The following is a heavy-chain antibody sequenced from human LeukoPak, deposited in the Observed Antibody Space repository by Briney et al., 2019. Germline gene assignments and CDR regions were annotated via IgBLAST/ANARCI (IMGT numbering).Heavy chain of an antibody. Sequence: SETLSLTCTVSGDSTSNFYWNWIRQSPGKGLEWIGNIHYSGSSVYNPSLKSRGTISIDTSRRQFFLKLNSVTAADTAVYFCALAPNSNWFDFWGPGTLVTISS. CDR2: IHYSGSS. CDR1: GDSTSNFY. D-gene: IGHD2-8*01. CDR3: ALAPNSNWFDF. J-gene: IGHJ5*01. V-gene: IGHV4-59*03.